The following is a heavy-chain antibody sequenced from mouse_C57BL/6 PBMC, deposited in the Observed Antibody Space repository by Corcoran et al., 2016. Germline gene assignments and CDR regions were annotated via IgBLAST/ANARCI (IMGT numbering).Heavy chain of an antibody. Sequence: QIQLVQSGPELKKPGETVKISCKASGYTFTTYGMSWVKQAPGKGLKWMGWINTYSGVPTYADDFKGRFAFSLETSASTAYLQINNLKNEDTATYFWARCIHTTVVSYWYCDVWGTGTTVTVSS. CDR2: INTYSGVP. V-gene: IGHV9-3*01. CDR1: GYTFTTYG. D-gene: IGHD1-1*01. J-gene: IGHJ1*03. CDR3: ARCIHTTVVSYWYCDV.